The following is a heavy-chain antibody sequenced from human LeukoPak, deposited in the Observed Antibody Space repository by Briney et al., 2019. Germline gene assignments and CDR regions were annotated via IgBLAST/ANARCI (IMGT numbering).Heavy chain of an antibody. CDR2: ISNIGTT. CDR1: GGSINDYY. D-gene: IGHD4-17*01. V-gene: IGHV4-59*07. Sequence: SDTLSLTCTVSGGSINDYYWTWIRQAPGKGLEWIGYISNIGTTDYNPSLKSRVTMSVDTSNNEFSLRLTSVTAADTAMYYCARVVRGAVTSNCFDPWGPGILVTVSS. J-gene: IGHJ5*02. CDR3: ARVVRGAVTSNCFDP.